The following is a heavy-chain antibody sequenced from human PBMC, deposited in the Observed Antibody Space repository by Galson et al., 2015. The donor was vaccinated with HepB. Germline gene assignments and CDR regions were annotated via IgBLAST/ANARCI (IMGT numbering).Heavy chain of an antibody. CDR2: IWNDGSDK. Sequence: SLRLSCAASGFTFSSYVMHWVRQAPGKGLEWVAVIWNDGSDKYYSDSVKGRFTISRDNSKNTLYLQMNSLRAEDTAVYYCARHWLNYDLWSAIGYWGQGTLVTVSS. CDR1: GFTFSSYV. CDR3: ARHWLNYDLWSAIGY. D-gene: IGHD3-3*01. J-gene: IGHJ4*02. V-gene: IGHV3-33*01.